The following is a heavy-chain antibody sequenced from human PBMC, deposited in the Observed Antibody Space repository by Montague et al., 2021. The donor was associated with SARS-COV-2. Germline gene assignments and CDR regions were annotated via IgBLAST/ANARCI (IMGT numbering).Heavy chain of an antibody. CDR2: IYYSGST. CDR1: GGSITSNSYY. V-gene: IGHV4-39*01. J-gene: IGHJ3*02. CDR3: ASPTYYYDSSGSDAFDI. Sequence: SETLSLTCTASGGSITSNSYYWGWIRQPPGKGLEWIGSIYYSGSTYYNPSLKSRVTISVDTSKHQFSLKLSSVAAADTAVYYCASPTYYYDSSGSDAFDIWGQGTIVTVSS. D-gene: IGHD3-22*01.